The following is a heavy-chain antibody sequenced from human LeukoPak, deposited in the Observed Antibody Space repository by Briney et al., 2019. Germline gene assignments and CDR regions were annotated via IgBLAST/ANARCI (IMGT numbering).Heavy chain of an antibody. Sequence: GASVKVSCKAAGYIFTDYYMHWVRQAPGQGLEWMGWINPKSGGTKDEQKFQGRVTMTRDTSISTAYMELSRLRSDDTAVYYCASLRLVNYWGQGTLVTVSS. J-gene: IGHJ4*02. CDR1: GYIFTDYY. CDR3: ASLRLVNY. D-gene: IGHD3-9*01. CDR2: INPKSGGT. V-gene: IGHV1-2*02.